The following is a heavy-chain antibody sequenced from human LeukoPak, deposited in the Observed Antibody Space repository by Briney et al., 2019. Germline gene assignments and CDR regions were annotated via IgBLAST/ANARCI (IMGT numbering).Heavy chain of an antibody. CDR1: GFTFSGYE. Sequence: GGSLRLSCAASGFTFSGYEMNWVRQAPGRGLEWVSYISFSGDIIHYADSVKGRFIVSRENTKNSLYLQMNSLRAEDTAVYYCAEGWDYPVFDYWGQGTLVTVSS. V-gene: IGHV3-48*03. J-gene: IGHJ4*02. CDR3: AEGWDYPVFDY. D-gene: IGHD1-7*01. CDR2: ISFSGDII.